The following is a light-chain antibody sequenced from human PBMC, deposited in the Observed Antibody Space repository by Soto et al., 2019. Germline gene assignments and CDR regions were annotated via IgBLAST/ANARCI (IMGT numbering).Light chain of an antibody. CDR3: QQYGSSVMYT. V-gene: IGKV3-20*01. J-gene: IGKJ2*01. Sequence: EIVLTQSPGTLSLSPGDRATLSCRASQSVNNNYLAWYQQKPGQAPRLLIYAASSRATGLPDRFSGSGSGTDFTITISRLEPEDFAVYYCQQYGSSVMYTFGQGTKLEIK. CDR2: AAS. CDR1: QSVNNNY.